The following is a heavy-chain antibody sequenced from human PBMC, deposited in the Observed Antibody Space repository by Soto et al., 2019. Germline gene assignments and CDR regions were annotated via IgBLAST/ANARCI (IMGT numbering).Heavy chain of an antibody. CDR1: GFTFGTYG. J-gene: IGHJ4*02. V-gene: IGHV3-33*01. D-gene: IGHD6-19*01. CDR3: ARDRIAVSEVLPGY. Sequence: QVHLVESGGGVVQPGRSLRLSCAASGFTFGTYGMHWVRQAPGKALEWVAVIWYDGRNKFYADSVKGRFTISRDNSKNTVDLQMSSLRHEDTAVYYCARDRIAVSEVLPGYWGQGTLVTVSS. CDR2: IWYDGRNK.